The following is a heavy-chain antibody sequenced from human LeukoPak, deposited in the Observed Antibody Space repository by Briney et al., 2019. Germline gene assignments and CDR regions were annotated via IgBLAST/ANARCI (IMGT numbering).Heavy chain of an antibody. CDR2: INAGNGNT. D-gene: IGHD3-22*01. J-gene: IGHJ4*02. V-gene: IGHV1-3*01. CDR1: GYTFTIYA. Sequence: ASVKVSCKASGYTFTIYAMHWVRQAPGQRLEWMGWINAGNGNTKYSQKFQGRVTITRDTSASTAYMELSSLRSEDTAVYYCAREMSSGEKDYWGQGTLVTVSS. CDR3: AREMSSGEKDY.